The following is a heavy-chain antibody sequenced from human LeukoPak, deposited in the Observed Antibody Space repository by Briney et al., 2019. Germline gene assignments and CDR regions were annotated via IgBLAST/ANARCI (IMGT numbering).Heavy chain of an antibody. Sequence: ASVKVSCKASGYTFTGYYMHWVREAPGQGLEWMGWINPNSGGTNYAQKFQGRVTMTRDTSISTAYMELSRLRSDDTAVYYRARSSPTYYDILTPFDYWGQGTLVTVSS. D-gene: IGHD3-9*01. J-gene: IGHJ4*02. CDR1: GYTFTGYY. CDR2: INPNSGGT. V-gene: IGHV1-2*02. CDR3: ARSSPTYYDILTPFDY.